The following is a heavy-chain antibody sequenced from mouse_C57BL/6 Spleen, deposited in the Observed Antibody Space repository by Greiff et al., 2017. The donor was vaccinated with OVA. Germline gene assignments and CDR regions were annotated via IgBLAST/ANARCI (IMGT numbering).Heavy chain of an antibody. CDR2: IDPSDSYT. J-gene: IGHJ2*01. CDR3: ARERQLRIRGPFDD. Sequence: QVQLQQPGAELVMPGASVKLSCKASGYTFTSYWMHWVKQRPGQGLEWIGEIDPSDSYTNYNQKFKGKSTLTVDKSSSTAYMQLSSLTSADSAVYYCARERQLRIRGPFDDWGQGTTLTVSS. V-gene: IGHV1-69*01. D-gene: IGHD3-2*02. CDR1: GYTFTSYW.